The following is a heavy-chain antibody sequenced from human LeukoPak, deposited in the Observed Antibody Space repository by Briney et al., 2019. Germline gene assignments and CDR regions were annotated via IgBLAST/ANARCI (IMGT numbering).Heavy chain of an antibody. V-gene: IGHV4-59*08. Sequence: PSQTLSLTCTVSGGSISSYYWSWIRQPPGKGLEWIGYIYYSGSTNYNPSLKSRVTISVDTSKNQFSLKLSSVTAADTAVYYCARGRFGELYYFDYWGQGTLVTVSS. CDR3: ARGRFGELYYFDY. D-gene: IGHD3-10*01. J-gene: IGHJ4*02. CDR2: IYYSGST. CDR1: GGSISSYY.